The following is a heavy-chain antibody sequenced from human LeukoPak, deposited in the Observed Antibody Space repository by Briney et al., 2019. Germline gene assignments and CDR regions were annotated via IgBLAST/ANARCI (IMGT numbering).Heavy chain of an antibody. V-gene: IGHV1-18*01. CDR1: GYTFSIYG. CDR2: ISADNGNT. Sequence: ASVKVPCKASGYTFSIYGITWVRQAPGQGLEWMGFISADNGNTNYAQKFQGRVTMTTDTSTSTAYMELRSLRADDTAVYYCARCGATVTMFFDYWGQGTLVTVSS. J-gene: IGHJ4*02. D-gene: IGHD4-17*01. CDR3: ARCGATVTMFFDY.